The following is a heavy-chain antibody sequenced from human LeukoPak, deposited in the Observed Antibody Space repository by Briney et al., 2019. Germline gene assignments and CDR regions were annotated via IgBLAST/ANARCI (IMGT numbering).Heavy chain of an antibody. D-gene: IGHD3-22*01. CDR3: ARGRHYYDSSDYYYEGDAFDI. V-gene: IGHV1-46*01. CDR2: ISPSGGST. CDR1: GYTFTSNY. J-gene: IGHJ3*02. Sequence: ASVKVSCKAFGYTFTSNYVHWVRQAPGQGPEWMGVISPSGGSTTYAQKFQGRVTMTRDMSTSTVYMELSSLRSEDTAVYYCARGRHYYDSSDYYYEGDAFDIWGQGTMVTVSS.